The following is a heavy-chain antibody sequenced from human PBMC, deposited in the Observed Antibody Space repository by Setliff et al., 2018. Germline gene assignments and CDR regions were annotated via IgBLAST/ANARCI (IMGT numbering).Heavy chain of an antibody. V-gene: IGHV3-7*04. CDR2: INQDGGDR. CDR1: GFTFSAYG. CDR3: AKEVMGLHLSGLDY. J-gene: IGHJ4*02. D-gene: IGHD5-12*01. Sequence: PGGSLRLSCAASGFTFSAYGFHWVRQAPGKGLEWVANINQDGGDRYYVDSVKGRFTISRDNSENTLFLQMTSLRPEDTGIYYCAKEVMGLHLSGLDYWGQGNLVTVSS.